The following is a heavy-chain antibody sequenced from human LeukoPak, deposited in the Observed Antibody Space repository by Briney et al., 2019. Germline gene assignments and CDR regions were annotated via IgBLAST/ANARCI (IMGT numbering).Heavy chain of an antibody. CDR3: ARADIVVVPAAMYGDYLDY. V-gene: IGHV3-21*01. D-gene: IGHD2-2*01. CDR2: ISSSSSYI. J-gene: IGHJ4*02. Sequence: GGSLRLSCAASGFTFSSYAMSWVRQAPGKGLEWVSAISSSSSYIYYADSVKGRFTISRDNAKNSLYLQMNSLRAEDTAVYYCARADIVVVPAAMYGDYLDYWGQGTLVTVSS. CDR1: GFTFSSYA.